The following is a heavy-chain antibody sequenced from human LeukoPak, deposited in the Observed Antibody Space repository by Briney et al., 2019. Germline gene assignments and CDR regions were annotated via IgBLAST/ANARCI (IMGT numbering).Heavy chain of an antibody. Sequence: GESLKISCKGSGYSFTSYWISWVRQMPGKGLEWMGRIDPSDSYTNYSPSFQGHVTMTRDTSIRTAYMELSRLRSDDTAVHCCARDILFVRSIMVRGVTDYWGQGTLVTVSS. D-gene: IGHD3-10*01. CDR1: GYSFTSYW. V-gene: IGHV5-10-1*01. J-gene: IGHJ4*02. CDR3: ARDILFVRSIMVRGVTDY. CDR2: IDPSDSYT.